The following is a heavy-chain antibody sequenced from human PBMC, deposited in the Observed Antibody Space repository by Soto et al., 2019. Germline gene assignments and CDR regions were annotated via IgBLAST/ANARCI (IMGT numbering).Heavy chain of an antibody. CDR3: AKDYYGSGSLDY. J-gene: IGHJ4*02. Sequence: EVPLVESGGGLVQPGRSLRLSCAASGFTFDDYAMHWVRQAPGKGLEWVSGISWNSGSIGYADSVKGRFTISRDNAKNSLYLQMNSLRAEDTALYYCAKDYYGSGSLDYWGQGTLVTVSS. CDR1: GFTFDDYA. V-gene: IGHV3-9*01. D-gene: IGHD3-10*01. CDR2: ISWNSGSI.